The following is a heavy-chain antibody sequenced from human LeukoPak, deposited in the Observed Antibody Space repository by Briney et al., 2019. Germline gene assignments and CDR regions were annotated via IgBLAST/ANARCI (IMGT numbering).Heavy chain of an antibody. CDR3: ARTSYYYGSGSYFTGPRTIKNDAFDI. D-gene: IGHD3-10*01. J-gene: IGHJ3*02. Sequence: PSETLSLTCTVSGGFISSNSYYCGWIRQPPGKGLEWIGTIYYSGSAYYNPSLKSRVTISVDTSKNQFSLKLSSATAADTAVYYCARTSYYYGSGSYFTGPRTIKNDAFDIWGQGTMVTVSS. CDR1: GGFISSNSYY. V-gene: IGHV4-39*01. CDR2: IYYSGSA.